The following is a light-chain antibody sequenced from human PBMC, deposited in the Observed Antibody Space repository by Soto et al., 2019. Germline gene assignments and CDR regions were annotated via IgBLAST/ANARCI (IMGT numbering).Light chain of an antibody. CDR1: GSDVGGYKY. J-gene: IGLJ2*01. Sequence: QSALTQPASVSGSPGQSITISCSGTGSDVGGYKYVSWYQRHQGKAPTLIIYDVTNRPSGVSDRFSGSKSGNTASLTISALQAEDEADYYCSSYTSRATRVVFGGWTQLTVL. CDR2: DVT. V-gene: IGLV2-14*03. CDR3: SSYTSRATRVV.